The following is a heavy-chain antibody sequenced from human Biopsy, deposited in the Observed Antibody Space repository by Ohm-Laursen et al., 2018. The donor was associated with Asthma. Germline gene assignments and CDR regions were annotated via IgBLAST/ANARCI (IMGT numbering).Heavy chain of an antibody. Sequence: SLRLSCTASRFTYEMHWVRQAPGKGLEWVAVVSYDGGVVHYEDSMKGRFTISRDNAKSTLYLQMNRLRTDDTAVYFCAKRRGYSDLTDFDHWGQGTLVTVSS. V-gene: IGHV3-30*18. CDR1: RFTYE. D-gene: IGHD3-3*01. J-gene: IGHJ4*02. CDR3: AKRRGYSDLTDFDH. CDR2: VSYDGGVV.